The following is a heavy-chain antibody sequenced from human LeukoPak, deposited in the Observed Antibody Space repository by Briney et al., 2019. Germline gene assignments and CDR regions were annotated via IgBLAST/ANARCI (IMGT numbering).Heavy chain of an antibody. CDR2: INPNSGGT. J-gene: IGHJ4*02. CDR1: GYTFTGYY. V-gene: IGHV1-2*02. Sequence: ASVKVSCKASGYTFTGYYMHWVRQVPGQGLEWMGWINPNSGGTNYAQKFQGRVTMTRDTSISTAYMELSRLRSDDTAVYYCARESRIAAAGYIDYWGQGTLVTVSS. D-gene: IGHD6-13*01. CDR3: ARESRIAAAGYIDY.